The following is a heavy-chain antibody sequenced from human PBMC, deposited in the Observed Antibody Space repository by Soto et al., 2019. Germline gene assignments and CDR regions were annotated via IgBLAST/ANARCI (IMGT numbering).Heavy chain of an antibody. J-gene: IGHJ4*02. D-gene: IGHD3-10*01. CDR2: IYSGGYT. V-gene: IGHV3-53*01. CDR3: ATTPGGGGY. CDR1: GFTVSNNY. Sequence: EVQLVESGGGLIQPGGSLRLSCAVSGFTVSNNYMSWVRQAPGKGLEGVSVIYSGGYTAYGDSVKGRFTISRDNSKNTLSPQKNTRGAHAPAVFYGATTPGGGGYWGQGTLVTVSS.